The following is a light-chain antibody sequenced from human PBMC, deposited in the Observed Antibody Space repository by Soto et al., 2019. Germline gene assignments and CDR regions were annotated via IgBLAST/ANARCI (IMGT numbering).Light chain of an antibody. J-gene: IGLJ3*02. CDR3: SSHAGINNVV. V-gene: IGLV2-8*01. Sequence: QSALTQPPSASGSPGQSVTISCTGTSSDAGGYNYVSWYQQHPGKAPKLIIYEVTKRPSGVPDRFSGSKSGNTASLTVSGLQAEDEADYYCSSHAGINNVVFGGGTQLTVL. CDR2: EVT. CDR1: SSDAGGYNY.